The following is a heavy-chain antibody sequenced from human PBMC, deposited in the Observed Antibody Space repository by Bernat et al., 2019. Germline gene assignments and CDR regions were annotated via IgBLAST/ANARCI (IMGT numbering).Heavy chain of an antibody. CDR1: GGSISSYY. J-gene: IGHJ3*02. CDR3: ARESSSSRTYAFDI. D-gene: IGHD6-6*01. Sequence: QVQLQESGPGLVKPSETLSLTCTVSGGSISSYYWSWIRQPPGKGLEWIGYIYYSGSTNYNPSLKSRVTISVDTSKNQFSLKLSSVTAADTAVYYCARESSSSRTYAFDIWGQGTMVTVSS. CDR2: IYYSGST. V-gene: IGHV4-59*01.